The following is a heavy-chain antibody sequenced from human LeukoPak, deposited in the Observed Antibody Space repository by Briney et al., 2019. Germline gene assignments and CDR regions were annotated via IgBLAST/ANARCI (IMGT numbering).Heavy chain of an antibody. CDR2: IYPGESIYASENT. CDR3: ARDPTTVTTIFDS. Sequence: PSQTLSLTCTVSGVSISAYYWSWIRQPAGKGLEWIGRIYPGESIYASENTNYNPSLKSRVSMSGDTSKNQVSLKLRSVTAADTAVYYCARDPTTVTTIFDSWGQGTLVTVSS. CDR1: GVSISAYY. V-gene: IGHV4-4*07. D-gene: IGHD4-17*01. J-gene: IGHJ4*02.